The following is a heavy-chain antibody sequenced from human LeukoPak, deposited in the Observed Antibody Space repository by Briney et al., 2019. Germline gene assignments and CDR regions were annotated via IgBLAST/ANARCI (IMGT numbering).Heavy chain of an antibody. Sequence: GGSLRLSCAASGFTFSSYWMSWVRQAPGKGLEWVANIKQDGSEKYYVDSVKGRFAISRDNAKNSLYLQMNSLRAEDTAVYYCARKGYCTNGVSCPYYFDYWGQGTLVTVSS. V-gene: IGHV3-7*01. CDR2: IKQDGSEK. J-gene: IGHJ4*02. CDR3: ARKGYCTNGVSCPYYFDY. CDR1: GFTFSSYW. D-gene: IGHD2-8*01.